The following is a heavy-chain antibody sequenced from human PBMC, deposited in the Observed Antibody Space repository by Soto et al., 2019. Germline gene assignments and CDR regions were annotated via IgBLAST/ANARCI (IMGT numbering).Heavy chain of an antibody. J-gene: IGHJ6*02. V-gene: IGHV3-33*01. CDR1: GFTFSSYG. CDR3: ARVMGSSGWSNIYYYYGMDV. CDR2: IWYDGSNK. D-gene: IGHD6-19*01. Sequence: GGSLRLSCAASGFTFSSYGMHWVRQAPGKGLEWVAVIWYDGSNKYYADSVKGRFTISRDNSKNTLYLQMNSLRAEDTAVYYCARVMGSSGWSNIYYYYGMDVWGQGTTVTVSS.